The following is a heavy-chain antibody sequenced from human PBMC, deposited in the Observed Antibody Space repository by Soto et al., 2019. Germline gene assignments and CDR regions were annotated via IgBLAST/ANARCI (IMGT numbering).Heavy chain of an antibody. Sequence: VQLVESGGGVVQPGRSLRLSCAASGFTFSDYAMHWVRQAPGKGLEWVAVVSHDGRNTHYADSVKGRFTISRDSSKNTGALEMTRRRAEDAAVYYCATGGRQWRVTSDFSYWGQGALVTVSS. CDR2: VSHDGRNT. D-gene: IGHD6-19*01. V-gene: IGHV3-30*03. CDR3: ATGGRQWRVTSDFSY. J-gene: IGHJ4*02. CDR1: GFTFSDYA.